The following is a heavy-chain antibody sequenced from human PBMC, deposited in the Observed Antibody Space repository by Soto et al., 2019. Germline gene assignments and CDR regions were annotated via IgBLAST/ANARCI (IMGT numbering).Heavy chain of an antibody. CDR3: ARHGYNYGGGYFDY. CDR1: GVTVSSNY. J-gene: IGHJ4*02. D-gene: IGHD5-18*01. CDR2: IYSGGST. V-gene: IGHV3-66*04. Sequence: EVPLVESGGGLVQPGGSLRLSCAASGVTVSSNYMSWVRQALGKGLEWVSVIYSGGSTYYADSVKGRFTISRDNSKNTLYLQMNSLRAEDTAVYYCARHGYNYGGGYFDYWGQGTLVTVSS.